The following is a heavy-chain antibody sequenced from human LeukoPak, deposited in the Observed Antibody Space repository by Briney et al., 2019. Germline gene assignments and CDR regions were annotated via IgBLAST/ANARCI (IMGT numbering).Heavy chain of an antibody. CDR2: IRSKAYGGTT. D-gene: IGHD5-24*01. J-gene: IGHJ4*02. CDR1: GFTFGDYA. Sequence: GGSLRLSCTASGFTFGDYAMSWVRQAPGKGLEWVGFIRSKAYGGTTDYAAPVKGRFTISRDDSKNTLYLQMNSLTTEDTAVYYCTTLQLWGQGTLVTVSS. CDR3: TTLQL. V-gene: IGHV3-49*04.